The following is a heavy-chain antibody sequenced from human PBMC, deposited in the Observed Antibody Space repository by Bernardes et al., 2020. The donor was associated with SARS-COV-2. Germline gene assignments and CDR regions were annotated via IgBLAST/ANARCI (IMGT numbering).Heavy chain of an antibody. CDR3: ARDEWEQRGGFDH. D-gene: IGHD1-26*01. CDR1: GYTFSRYD. CDR2: ISTNNVNT. J-gene: IGHJ4*02. Sequence: ASVKVSCKTSGYTFSRYDISWVRQAPGQGLDWMGWISTNNVNTKYAQKVQGRVTMTTDTSTSTAYMELRSLRSDDTAVYYCARDEWEQRGGFDHWGQGTLVTVS. V-gene: IGHV1-18*01.